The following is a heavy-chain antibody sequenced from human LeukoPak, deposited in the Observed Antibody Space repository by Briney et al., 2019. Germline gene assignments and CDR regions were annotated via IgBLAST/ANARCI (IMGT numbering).Heavy chain of an antibody. V-gene: IGHV1-2*02. CDR3: ARRSAYYYDSSGYDNYYFDY. D-gene: IGHD3-22*01. J-gene: IGHJ4*02. Sequence: GASVKVSCKASGYTFTGYYMHWVRQAPGQGLEWMGWIKPNSGGTNYAQKFQSRVTMTRDTSISTAYMELSRLRSDDTAVYYCARRSAYYYDSSGYDNYYFDYWGQGTLVTVSS. CDR2: IKPNSGGT. CDR1: GYTFTGYY.